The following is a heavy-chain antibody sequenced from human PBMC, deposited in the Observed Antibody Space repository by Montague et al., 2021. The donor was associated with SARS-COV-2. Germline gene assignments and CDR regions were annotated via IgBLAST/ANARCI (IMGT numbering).Heavy chain of an antibody. V-gene: IGHV4-59*01. J-gene: IGHJ1*01. CDR1: GDSITGYY. Sequence: SETLSLTCTVSGDSITGYYSSWRRLSPAQGLESIAYRYDGGAVNYNPSLWNRITISTSTSKNQLSLTLNSVTATAAAVYDCVRVNPYGGPRGPYDFWGQGTLVTVSS. D-gene: IGHD3/OR15-3a*01. CDR2: RYDGGAV. CDR3: VRVNPYGGPRGPYDF.